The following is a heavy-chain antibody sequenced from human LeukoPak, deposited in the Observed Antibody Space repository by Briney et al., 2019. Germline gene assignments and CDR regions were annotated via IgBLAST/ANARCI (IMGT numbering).Heavy chain of an antibody. CDR1: GGSFSGYY. CDR2: INHSGST. Sequence: PSETLSLTCAVYGGSFSGYYWSWIRQPPGKGLEWIGEINHSGSTNYNPSLKSRVTISVDTSKNQFSLKLSSVTAADTAVYYCARKDIVGVPAAPFDYWGQGTLVTVSS. CDR3: ARKDIVGVPAAPFDY. V-gene: IGHV4-34*01. J-gene: IGHJ4*02. D-gene: IGHD2-2*01.